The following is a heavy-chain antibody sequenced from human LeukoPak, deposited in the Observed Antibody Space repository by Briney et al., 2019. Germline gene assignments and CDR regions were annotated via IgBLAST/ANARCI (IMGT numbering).Heavy chain of an antibody. CDR3: ARGQGVLDY. CDR1: GGSMNSFY. CDR2: IYDSGSA. J-gene: IGHJ4*02. Sequence: SETLSLTCTVSGGSMNSFYWSWIRQPPGKGLEWIGNIYDSGSANCNPSLQSRVTISLDTSRNEVSLKLSSVTAADTAVYYCARGQGVLDYWGQGTLVTVSS. V-gene: IGHV4-59*01. D-gene: IGHD2-8*01.